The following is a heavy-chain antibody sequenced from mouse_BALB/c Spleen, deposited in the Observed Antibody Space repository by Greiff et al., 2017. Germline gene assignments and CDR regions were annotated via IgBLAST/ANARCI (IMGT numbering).Heavy chain of an antibody. CDR2: INPSTGYT. CDR3: ARWITTVAPYYAMDY. J-gene: IGHJ4*01. V-gene: IGHV1-7*01. CDR1: GYTFTSYW. D-gene: IGHD1-1*01. Sequence: QVQLKQSGAELAKPGASVKMSCKASGYTFTSYWIHWVKQRPGQGLEWIGYINPSTGYTEYNQKFKDKATLTADKSSSTAYMQLSSLTSEDSAVYYCARWITTVAPYYAMDYWGQGTSVTVSS.